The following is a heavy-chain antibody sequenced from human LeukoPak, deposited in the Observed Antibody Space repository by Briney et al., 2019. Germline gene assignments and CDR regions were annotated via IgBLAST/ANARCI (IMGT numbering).Heavy chain of an antibody. CDR3: ARVGFTTSWSNFDY. CDR2: INPNSGGT. V-gene: IGHV1-2*02. CDR1: GYTFTSYY. D-gene: IGHD2-2*01. Sequence: ASVKVSCKASGYTFTSYYLHWVRQAPGQGLEWMGWINPNSGGTNYAQKFQGRVTMTRDTSISTAYMELSRLRSDDTAVYYCARVGFTTSWSNFDYWGQGTLVTVSS. J-gene: IGHJ4*02.